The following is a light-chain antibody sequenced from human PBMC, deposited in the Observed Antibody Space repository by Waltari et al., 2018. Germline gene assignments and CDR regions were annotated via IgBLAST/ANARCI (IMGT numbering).Light chain of an antibody. CDR2: WES. V-gene: IGKV4-1*01. CDR3: QQYRSTLWT. J-gene: IGKJ1*01. Sequence: DIVMTQSPDSLAVSLGERATINCKSSQSVLFSTNNKNYLAWYQQKTGQPPKLLFYWESTRESGVPDRFSGSGSGTDFTLTISSLQAEDVAVYYCQQYRSTLWTFGQGTRVEIK. CDR1: QSVLFSTNNKNY.